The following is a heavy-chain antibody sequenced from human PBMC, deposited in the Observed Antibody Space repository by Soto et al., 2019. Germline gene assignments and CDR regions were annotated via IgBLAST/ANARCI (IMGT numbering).Heavy chain of an antibody. CDR2: IIPIFGTT. Sequence: QVQLVQSGAEVKKPGSSVKVSCKASGGTFSSYAISWVRHAPGQGLEWMGGIIPIFGTTNYAQKFQGRVTITADASASTADMELSSLRSEDTAVYYCAIAAAGRLGNWFDPWGQGTLVTVSS. CDR3: AIAAAGRLGNWFDP. J-gene: IGHJ5*02. V-gene: IGHV1-69*01. D-gene: IGHD6-13*01. CDR1: GGTFSSYA.